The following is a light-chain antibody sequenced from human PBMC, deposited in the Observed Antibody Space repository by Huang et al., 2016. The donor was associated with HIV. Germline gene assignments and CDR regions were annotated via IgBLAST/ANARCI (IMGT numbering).Light chain of an antibody. V-gene: IGKV1-33*01. J-gene: IGKJ1*01. CDR1: QDISNY. CDR3: QHYDNLRT. Sequence: DIQMTQSPSSLSASVGDRVTITCQASQDISNYLNWYQQKPGKAPKLLIYDASNLETGVSSRVSGSGSGTDVTFTISSLQPEEIATYYCQHYDNLRTFGQGTKVEIK. CDR2: DAS.